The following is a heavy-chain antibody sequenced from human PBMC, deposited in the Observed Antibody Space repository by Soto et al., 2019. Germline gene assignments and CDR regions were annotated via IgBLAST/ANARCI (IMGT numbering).Heavy chain of an antibody. J-gene: IGHJ6*02. CDR1: GYRFSSQW. CDR3: ARHGKSSVITKTYGMDV. V-gene: IGHV5-10-1*01. Sequence: PGESLKISCKGSGYRFSSQWTSWVRQMPGKGLEWMGRIDPSDSYTSYSPSFQGHVTISTDNSISTAYLQWSSLKASDTAMYYCARHGKSSVITKTYGMDVWGQGTTVTVSS. CDR2: IDPSDSYT. D-gene: IGHD1-1*01.